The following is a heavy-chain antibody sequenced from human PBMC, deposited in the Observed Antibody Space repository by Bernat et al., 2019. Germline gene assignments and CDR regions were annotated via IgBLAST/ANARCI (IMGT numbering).Heavy chain of an antibody. D-gene: IGHD7-27*01. J-gene: IGHJ2*01. CDR2: ISATSDYT. Sequence: QVQLVESGGGLVKPGGSLRLSCAASGFRFSDFYMNWIRQAPGKGLEWVSYISATSDYTNYADSVKGRFTISRDNAKNSVYLQMNSLRADDTAVYYCARDNWGFDLWGRGTLVTVSS. CDR3: ARDNWGFDL. V-gene: IGHV3-11*05. CDR1: GFRFSDFY.